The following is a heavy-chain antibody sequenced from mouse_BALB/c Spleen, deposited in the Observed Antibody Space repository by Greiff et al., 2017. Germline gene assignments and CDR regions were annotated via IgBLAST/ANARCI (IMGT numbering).Heavy chain of an antibody. V-gene: IGHV1S81*02. CDR3: ANYGSWYFDV. D-gene: IGHD1-1*01. Sequence: VQLQQPGAELVKPGASVKLSCKASGYTFTSYWMHWVKQRPGQGLEWIGEINPSNGRTNYNEKFKSKATLTVDKSSSTAYMQLSSLTSEDSAVYYCANYGSWYFDVWGAGTTVTVSS. CDR1: GYTFTSYW. J-gene: IGHJ1*01. CDR2: INPSNGRT.